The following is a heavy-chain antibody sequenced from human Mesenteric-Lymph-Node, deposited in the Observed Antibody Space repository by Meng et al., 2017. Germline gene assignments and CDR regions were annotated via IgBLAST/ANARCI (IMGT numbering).Heavy chain of an antibody. D-gene: IGHD1-26*01. CDR1: CFTFSSYA. Sequence: EVQLVESGGGLVQPGGDLRFSCAAACFTFSSYALCWVRQAAGKGLEWVLANSGSGGSTYYADSVKGRFTISRDNSKNTLYLQMNSLRAEDTAVYYCAKDLEGATINWGQGTLVTVSS. V-gene: IGHV3-23*04. CDR3: AKDLEGATIN. J-gene: IGHJ4*02. CDR2: NSGSGGST.